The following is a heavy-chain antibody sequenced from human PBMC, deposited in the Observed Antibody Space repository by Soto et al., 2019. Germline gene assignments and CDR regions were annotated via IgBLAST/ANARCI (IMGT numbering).Heavy chain of an antibody. J-gene: IGHJ5*02. CDR2: IYYSGST. CDR3: ARDPGTALHNWFDP. CDR1: GGSISSGGYY. Sequence: KTSETLSLTCTVSGGSISSGGYYWSWIRQHPGKGLEWIGYIYYSGSTYYNPSLKSRVTISVDTSKNQFSLKLSSVTAADTAVYYCARDPGTALHNWFDPWGQGTLVTVSS. D-gene: IGHD3-10*01. V-gene: IGHV4-31*03.